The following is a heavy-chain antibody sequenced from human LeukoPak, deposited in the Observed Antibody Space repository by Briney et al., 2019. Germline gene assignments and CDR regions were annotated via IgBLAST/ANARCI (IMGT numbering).Heavy chain of an antibody. CDR3: AREEGNWGDAFDI. CDR1: GYTLTSNG. D-gene: IGHD7-27*01. V-gene: IGHV1-18*01. J-gene: IGHJ3*02. Sequence: ASVKVSCKASGYTLTSNGLSWVRQAPGQGLEWMGWISPYNGDTNYAQKFQDRVTMTTDTPTGTAYMELRSLRSDDTAVYYCAREEGNWGDAFDIWGQGTMVTVSS. CDR2: ISPYNGDT.